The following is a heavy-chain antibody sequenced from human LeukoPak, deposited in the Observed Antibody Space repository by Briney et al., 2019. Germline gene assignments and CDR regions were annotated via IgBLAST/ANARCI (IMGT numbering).Heavy chain of an antibody. V-gene: IGHV1-2*06. Sequence: ASVKVSCLASGYIFTGYYMHWVRQAPAQGLEWMGRINPSSGGTNYAQKFQGRVTMTRDTAISTAYMELSRLRSDDTAVYYCARDPMREFDYWGQGTLVTVSS. CDR3: ARDPMREFDY. CDR2: INPSSGGT. CDR1: GYIFTGYY. D-gene: IGHD3-22*01. J-gene: IGHJ4*02.